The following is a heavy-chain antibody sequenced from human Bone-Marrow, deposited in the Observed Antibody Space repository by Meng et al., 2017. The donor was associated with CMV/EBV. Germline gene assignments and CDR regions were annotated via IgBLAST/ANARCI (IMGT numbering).Heavy chain of an antibody. CDR3: AKGVFWSGYYTGNWFDP. V-gene: IGHV3-23*01. CDR2: ISGSGGST. CDR1: GFTFSSFA. Sequence: GESLKISCAASGFTFSSFAMNWVRQAPGKGLEWVSTISGSGGSTYYADSVRGRFTISRDNSKNTLYLQMNSLRAEDTAIYYCAKGVFWSGYYTGNWFDPWGQGNLVTVSS. D-gene: IGHD3-3*01. J-gene: IGHJ5*02.